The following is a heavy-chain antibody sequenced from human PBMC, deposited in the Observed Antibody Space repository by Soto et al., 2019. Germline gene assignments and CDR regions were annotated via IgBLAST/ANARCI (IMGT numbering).Heavy chain of an antibody. CDR2: IIPIFGTA. V-gene: IGHV1-69*13. Sequence: GASVKVSCKASGGTFSSYAISWVRQAPGQGLEWMGGIIPIFGTANYAQKFQGRVTITADESTSTAYMELSSLRSEDTAVSYCATTASYYDSSGYSILFDYWGQGTLVTVSS. D-gene: IGHD3-22*01. CDR3: ATTASYYDSSGYSILFDY. J-gene: IGHJ4*02. CDR1: GGTFSSYA.